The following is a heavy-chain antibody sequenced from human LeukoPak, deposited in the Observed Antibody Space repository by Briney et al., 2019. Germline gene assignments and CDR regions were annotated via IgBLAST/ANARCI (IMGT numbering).Heavy chain of an antibody. V-gene: IGHV4-59*01. CDR3: ARAPNWGTNWFDP. CDR1: GGSISSYY. J-gene: IGHJ5*02. CDR2: IYYSGST. Sequence: SETLSLTCTVSGGSISSYYWSWIRQPPGKGLEWIGYIYYSGSTNYNPSLKSRVTMSVDTSKNQFSLKLSSVTAADTAVYYCARAPNWGTNWFDPWGQGTLVAVSS. D-gene: IGHD7-27*01.